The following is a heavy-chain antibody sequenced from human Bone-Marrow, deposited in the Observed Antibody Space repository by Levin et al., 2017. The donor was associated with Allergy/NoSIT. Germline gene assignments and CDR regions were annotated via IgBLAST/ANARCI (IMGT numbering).Heavy chain of an antibody. Sequence: SETLSLTCTVSGGSISSSSYYWGWIRQPPGKGLEWIGNIFYSGSTYYNPYLKSRVTISVDTSKNQFSLRLSSMTAADTAVYYCARYLTFGWFDPWGKGTLVTVSS. D-gene: IGHD2/OR15-2a*01. CDR3: ARYLTFGWFDP. CDR2: IFYSGST. J-gene: IGHJ5*02. V-gene: IGHV4-39*01. CDR1: GGSISSSSYY.